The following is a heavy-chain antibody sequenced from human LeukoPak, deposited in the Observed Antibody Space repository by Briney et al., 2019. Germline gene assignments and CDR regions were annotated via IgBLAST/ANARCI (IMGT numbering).Heavy chain of an antibody. CDR1: GGSFGNYY. J-gene: IGHJ3*02. V-gene: IGHV4-59*01. D-gene: IGHD2/OR15-2a*01. CDR2: IYDSGTT. Sequence: SETLSLTCTVSGGSFGNYYWSWIRQPPGKGLEWIGYIYDSGTTNYNPSLKSRVTISVDTSKNQFSLKLSSVTAADTAVYYCARDFSAAFDIWGQGTVVTVSS. CDR3: ARDFSAAFDI.